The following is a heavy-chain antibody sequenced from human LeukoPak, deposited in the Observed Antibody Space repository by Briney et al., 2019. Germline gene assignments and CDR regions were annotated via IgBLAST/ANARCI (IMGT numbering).Heavy chain of an antibody. J-gene: IGHJ4*02. V-gene: IGHV3-48*03. D-gene: IGHD3-16*01. CDR1: GFTFSSYE. Sequence: GGSLRLSCAASGFTFSSYEMNWVRQAPGKGREWVSYISTSGSTIYYADSVRGRFTISRDNAKNSLYLQMNSLRAEDMAVYYCARESPDYVWGSSDFDSWGQGTLVTVSS. CDR2: ISTSGSTI. CDR3: ARESPDYVWGSSDFDS.